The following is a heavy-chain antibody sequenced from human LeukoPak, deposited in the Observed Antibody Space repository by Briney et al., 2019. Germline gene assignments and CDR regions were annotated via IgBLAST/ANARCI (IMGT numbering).Heavy chain of an antibody. D-gene: IGHD3-16*02. J-gene: IGHJ4*02. V-gene: IGHV3-72*01. Sequence: TGGSLRLSCAASGFTFSDHHMDWVRQAPGKGLEWVARSGKKANGYTTEYAASVKGRFTVSRDDLKNSLYLQMNSLQIEDTAVYYCVRLGYTRSEGNYFDFWGQGTQVTVFS. CDR2: SGKKANGYTT. CDR1: GFTFSDHH. CDR3: VRLGYTRSEGNYFDF.